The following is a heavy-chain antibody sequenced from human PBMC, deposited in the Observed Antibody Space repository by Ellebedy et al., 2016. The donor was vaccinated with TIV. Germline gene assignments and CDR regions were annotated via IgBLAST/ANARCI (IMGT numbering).Heavy chain of an antibody. D-gene: IGHD3-3*01. CDR2: TTPFFPTA. Sequence: AASVKVSSKASGYTSTSYDTNGVRQAPGQGLEWFGGTTPFFPTANNAQKFQGRVTITADESTRTAYMELSSLRSEDTAVYFCARGRFLAVEYYFDYWGQGTLVTVSS. CDR3: ARGRFLAVEYYFDY. J-gene: IGHJ4*02. V-gene: IGHV1-69*13. CDR1: GYTSTSYD.